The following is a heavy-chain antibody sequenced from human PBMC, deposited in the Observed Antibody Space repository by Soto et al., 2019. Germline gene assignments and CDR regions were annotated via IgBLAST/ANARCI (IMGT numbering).Heavy chain of an antibody. CDR3: ASKGVAMATMDYYYYYYGMDV. Sequence: QVQLVQSGAEVKKPGSSVKVSCKASGGTFSSYAISWVRQAPGQGLEWMGGIIPIFGTANYAQKFQGRVTITADESTSTAYMELSSLRSEDTAVYYCASKGVAMATMDYYYYYYGMDVWGQGTTVTVSS. J-gene: IGHJ6*02. CDR2: IIPIFGTA. D-gene: IGHD5-12*01. CDR1: GGTFSSYA. V-gene: IGHV1-69*01.